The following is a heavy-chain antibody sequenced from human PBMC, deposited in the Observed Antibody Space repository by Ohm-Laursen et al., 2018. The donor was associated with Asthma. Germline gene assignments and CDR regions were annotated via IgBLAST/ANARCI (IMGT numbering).Heavy chain of an antibody. V-gene: IGHV1-18*01. CDR3: ARDRRVYDILTGDYYGMDV. CDR1: GYTFSSYG. J-gene: IGHJ6*02. D-gene: IGHD3-9*01. Sequence: ASVKVSCKPSGYTFSSYGISWVRQAPGQGLEWMGWISAYNGNTNYAQKLQGRVTMTTDTSTSTAYMELRSLRSDDTAVYYCARDRRVYDILTGDYYGMDVWGQGTTVTVSS. CDR2: ISAYNGNT.